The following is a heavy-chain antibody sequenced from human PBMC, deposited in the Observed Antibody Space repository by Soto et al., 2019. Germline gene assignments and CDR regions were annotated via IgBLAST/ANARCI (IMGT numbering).Heavy chain of an antibody. CDR3: ARARLSSSWYVYYYGMDV. Sequence: EALSLTCTVSGGSISRYYWSWIRQPPGKGLEGIGYIYYSGSTNYNPSLKSRVTISVDTSKNQFSLKLSSVTAADTAVYYCARARLSSSWYVYYYGMDVWGQGTTVTVSS. CDR1: GGSISRYY. V-gene: IGHV4-59*01. D-gene: IGHD6-13*01. CDR2: IYYSGST. J-gene: IGHJ6*02.